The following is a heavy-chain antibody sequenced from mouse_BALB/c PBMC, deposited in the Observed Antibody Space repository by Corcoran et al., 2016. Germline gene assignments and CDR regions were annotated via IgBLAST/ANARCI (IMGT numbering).Heavy chain of an antibody. CDR3: ARLGTANDY. V-gene: IGHV1S29*02. Sequence: EVQLQQSGPELVKPGASVKISCKASGYTFTDYNMHWVKQSHGKSLEWIGYIHPYNGGTGYNQKFKSKATLTVDNSSSTAYMELRSLTSEDSAVYYCARLGTANDYWGQGTTLTVSS. J-gene: IGHJ2*01. CDR1: GYTFTDYN. D-gene: IGHD1-2*01. CDR2: IHPYNGGT.